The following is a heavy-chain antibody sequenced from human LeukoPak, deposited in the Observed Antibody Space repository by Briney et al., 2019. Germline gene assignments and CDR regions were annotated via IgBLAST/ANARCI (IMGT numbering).Heavy chain of an antibody. V-gene: IGHV3-53*01. J-gene: IGHJ4*02. CDR1: GFTVSSNY. Sequence: GGSLRLSCAASGFTVSSNYMSWVGQAPGKGVEWCSIIYSGDSTYYAVSVKGRFTIYRENSKNTLYLQMSSLRAEDTAVYYCVRAASGSYYNYWGQGTLVTVSS. D-gene: IGHD3-10*01. CDR3: VRAASGSYYNY. CDR2: IYSGDST.